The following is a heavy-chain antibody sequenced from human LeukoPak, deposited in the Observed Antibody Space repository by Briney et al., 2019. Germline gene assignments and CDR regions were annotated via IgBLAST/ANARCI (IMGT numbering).Heavy chain of an antibody. Sequence: GGSLRLSCAASGFTFSSYSMNWVRQAPGKGLEWVSSISSSSSYIYYEDSVNGRFTISRDNAKNSLYLQMNSLRAEDTAAYYCARERNAGASDYWGQGTLVTVSS. CDR1: GFTFSSYS. J-gene: IGHJ4*02. V-gene: IGHV3-21*01. CDR3: ARERNAGASDY. D-gene: IGHD4-11*01. CDR2: ISSSSSYI.